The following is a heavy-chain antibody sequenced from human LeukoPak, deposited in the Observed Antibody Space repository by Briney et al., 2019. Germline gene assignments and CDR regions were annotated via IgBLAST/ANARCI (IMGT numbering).Heavy chain of an antibody. CDR1: GGCVSTSDYY. J-gene: IGHJ4*02. CDR2: VFYTGKT. Sequence: PSETLSLTCAVSGGCVSTSDYYWGWIRQSPVKGLEWIGDVFYTGKTNYNPSLRGRATISIDTSKNQFSLKLTYVTAADSAVYYCARVFDSWGQGTLVTVSS. CDR3: ARVFDS. V-gene: IGHV4-39*07.